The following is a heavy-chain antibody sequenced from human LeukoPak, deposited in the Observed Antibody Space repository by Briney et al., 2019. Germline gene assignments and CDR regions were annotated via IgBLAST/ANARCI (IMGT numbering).Heavy chain of an antibody. V-gene: IGHV3-15*01. J-gene: IGHJ1*01. CDR3: TTDAPYYGSGSYFSDFQH. CDR2: IKINTDGGTT. D-gene: IGHD3-10*01. CDR1: GFTFTYAY. Sequence: AGSLTLSCAASGFTFTYAYMSWVRQPPPPGLELVGRIKINTDGGTTDYAAPVKGRFTISIDDSNKTLHLQMNSLKTEDTGVYYCTTDAPYYGSGSYFSDFQHWGQGTLVTVSS.